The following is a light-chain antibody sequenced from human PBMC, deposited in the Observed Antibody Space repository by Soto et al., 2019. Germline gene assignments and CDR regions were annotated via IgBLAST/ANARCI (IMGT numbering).Light chain of an antibody. CDR1: SYNIGKNL. V-gene: IGLV1-47*01. J-gene: IGLJ3*02. Sequence: QSVLTQPPSASGTPGQRVTISCSGGSYNIGKNLVYWYQQRPGTAPKLPIFKSNARPPGVPDRFSGSNSGSSASLAISGLRSEDEADYFCAAWDDSLSAWVFGGGTQLTVL. CDR2: KSN. CDR3: AAWDDSLSAWV.